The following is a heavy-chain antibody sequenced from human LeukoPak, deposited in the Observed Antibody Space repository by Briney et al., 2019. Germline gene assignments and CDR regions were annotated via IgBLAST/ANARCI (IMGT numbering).Heavy chain of an antibody. J-gene: IGHJ4*02. D-gene: IGHD3-22*01. CDR1: RFIFSSYG. CDR2: IWHDGSND. CDR3: AKVTGDYYDTSGAFDY. V-gene: IGHV3-33*06. Sequence: PGGSLRLSCAASRFIFSSYGMHWVRQAPGKGLEWVARIWHDGSNDDYADSVKGRFTISRDNSKNTLYLQMNSLRAEDTAIYYCAKVTGDYYDTSGAFDYWGQGTLVTVSS.